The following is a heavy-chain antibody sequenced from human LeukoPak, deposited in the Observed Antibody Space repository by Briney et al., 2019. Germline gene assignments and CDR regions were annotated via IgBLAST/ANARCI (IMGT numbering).Heavy chain of an antibody. Sequence: AETLSLTCTVSGGSISGSSCYWVWIRQSPGRGLEWIGSIYYSDNGQMFYNPALKSRVTMSADTSKNQFSLRVTSVTAADTAVYYCARRPPALGAFDIRGQGTMVSVSS. CDR2: IYYSDNGQM. J-gene: IGHJ3*02. CDR3: ARRPPALGAFDI. CDR1: GGSISGSSCY. V-gene: IGHV4-39*01.